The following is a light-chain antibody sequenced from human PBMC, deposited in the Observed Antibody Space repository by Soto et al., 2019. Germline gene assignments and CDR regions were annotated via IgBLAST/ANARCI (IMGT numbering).Light chain of an antibody. J-gene: IGKJ1*01. CDR1: QSISTW. V-gene: IGKV1-5*03. Sequence: DIQMTQSPSTLSASVGDRVTITCRASQSISTWLAWYQQKPGKAPKLLIYKASSLESGVPSRFSGRGSGTEFTLTISSLQPDDAATYCCQQYINRWTFGQGTKVEIK. CDR3: QQYINRWT. CDR2: KAS.